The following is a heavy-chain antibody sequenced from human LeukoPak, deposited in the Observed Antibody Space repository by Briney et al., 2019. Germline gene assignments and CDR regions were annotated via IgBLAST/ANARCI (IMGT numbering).Heavy chain of an antibody. J-gene: IGHJ4*01. Sequence: PGGSLRLSCVASGFTFTDYAFNWVRQTPGKGMGWVAIISSDGNTQSYADPLKGRFTISRDNFRDTVFLELTTLRPEDTGLYYCVRDLTSGARFDFWGPGTLVTVSS. CDR1: GFTFTDYA. D-gene: IGHD3-9*01. CDR2: ISSDGNTQ. CDR3: VRDLTSGARFDF. V-gene: IGHV3-30*04.